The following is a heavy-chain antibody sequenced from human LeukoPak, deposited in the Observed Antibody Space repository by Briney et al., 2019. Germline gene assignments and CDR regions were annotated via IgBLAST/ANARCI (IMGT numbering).Heavy chain of an antibody. D-gene: IGHD6-13*01. CDR2: INHSGST. CDR3: ASSVSSSYLDV. Sequence: PSETLSLTCAVYGGSFSGYYWSWIRQPPGKGLEWIGEINHSGSTNYNPSLKSRVTISVDTSKNQFSLKLSSVTAADTAVYYCASSVSSSYLDVWGQGTMVTVSS. V-gene: IGHV4-34*01. CDR1: GGSFSGYY. J-gene: IGHJ6*02.